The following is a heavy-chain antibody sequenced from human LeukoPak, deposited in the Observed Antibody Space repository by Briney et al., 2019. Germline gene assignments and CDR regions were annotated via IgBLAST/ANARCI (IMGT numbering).Heavy chain of an antibody. Sequence: GGSLRLSCAASGFTVSSNYMSWVRQAPGKGLEWVSVIYSGGSTYYADSVKGRFTISRDNSKSTLYLQMNSLRAEDTAVYYCARWGYSGYFDYWGQGTLVTVSS. CDR1: GFTVSSNY. CDR3: ARWGYSGYFDY. CDR2: IYSGGST. V-gene: IGHV3-66*01. J-gene: IGHJ4*02. D-gene: IGHD5-12*01.